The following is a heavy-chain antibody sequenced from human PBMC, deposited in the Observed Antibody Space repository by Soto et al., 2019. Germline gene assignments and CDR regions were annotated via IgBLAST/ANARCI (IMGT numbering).Heavy chain of an antibody. V-gene: IGHV3-11*01. CDR2: ISSSGSTI. CDR3: ARDGGYCSGGSCYSAVGYYYGMDV. CDR1: GFTFSDYY. D-gene: IGHD2-15*01. Sequence: PGGSLRLSCAASGFTFSDYYMSWIRQAPGKRLEWVSYISSSGSTIYYADSVKGRFTISRDNAKNSLYLQMNSLRAEDTAVYYCARDGGYCSGGSCYSAVGYYYGMDVWGQGTTVTVSS. J-gene: IGHJ6*02.